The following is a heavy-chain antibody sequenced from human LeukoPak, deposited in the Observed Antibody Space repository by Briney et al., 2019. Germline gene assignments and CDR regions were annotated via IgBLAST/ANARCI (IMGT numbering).Heavy chain of an antibody. Sequence: SETLSLTCTVSGGSISSSNYYWGWIRQPPGKGLEWIGSIHYSGSTYYNPSLKSRVTVSVDTSKNQFTVNLSSVTAADTAVYYCARQTMTTADAFDIWGQGTMVTVSS. CDR3: ARQTMTTADAFDI. CDR1: GGSISSSNYY. J-gene: IGHJ3*02. V-gene: IGHV4-39*01. D-gene: IGHD4-17*01. CDR2: IHYSGST.